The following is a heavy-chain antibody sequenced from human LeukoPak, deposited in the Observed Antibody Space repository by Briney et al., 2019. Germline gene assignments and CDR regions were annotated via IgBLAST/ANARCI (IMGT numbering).Heavy chain of an antibody. CDR2: IYYSGST. V-gene: IGHV4-59*01. CDR1: GGSISSYY. D-gene: IGHD3-10*01. CDR3: ARVSYGSGSPNWFDP. Sequence: PSETLSLTCTVPGGSISSYYWSWIRQPPGKGLEWIGYIYYSGSTNYNPSLKSRVTISVDTSKNQFSLKLSSVTAADTAVYYCARVSYGSGSPNWFDPWGQGTLVTVSS. J-gene: IGHJ5*02.